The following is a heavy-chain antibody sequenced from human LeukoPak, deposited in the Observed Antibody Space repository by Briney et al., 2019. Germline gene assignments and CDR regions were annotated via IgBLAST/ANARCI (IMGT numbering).Heavy chain of an antibody. CDR2: IYTSGST. CDR3: ARDSADSTYYDFWSGYSSAEYFQH. V-gene: IGHV4-4*07. CDR1: GGSISSYY. D-gene: IGHD3-3*01. J-gene: IGHJ1*01. Sequence: PSETLSLTCTVSGGSISSYYWSWIRQPAGKGLEWIGRIYTSGSTNYNPSLKSRVTMSVDTSKNQFSLKLSSVTAADTAVYYCARDSADSTYYDFWSGYSSAEYFQHWGQGTLVTVSS.